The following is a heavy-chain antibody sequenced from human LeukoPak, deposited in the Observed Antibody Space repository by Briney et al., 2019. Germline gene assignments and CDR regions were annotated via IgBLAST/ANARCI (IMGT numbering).Heavy chain of an antibody. CDR1: GYTFTGSY. V-gene: IGHV1-2*02. J-gene: IGHJ4*02. CDR2: INPNSGGT. CDR3: ARAKGTATGLAVDY. D-gene: IGHD5-18*01. Sequence: GASVKVSCKAFGYTFTGSYMHWVRQAPGQGLEWMGWINPNSGGTKYAQKFQGRVTMTRDTSISTAYMELSRLRSDDTAVYYCARAKGTATGLAVDYWGQGTLVTVSS.